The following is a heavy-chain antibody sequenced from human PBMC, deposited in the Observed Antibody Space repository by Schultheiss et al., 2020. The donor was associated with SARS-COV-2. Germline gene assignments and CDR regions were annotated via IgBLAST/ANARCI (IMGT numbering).Heavy chain of an antibody. CDR2: IYSCGST. V-gene: IGHV3-66*03. CDR3: ARDPVNWFDP. Sequence: GGSLRLSCAASGFTVSSNYMSWVRQAPGKGLEWVSVIYSCGSTYYADSVKGRFTISRDNAKNIVYLQMNSLRVEDTAVYYCARDPVNWFDPWGQGTLVTVSS. J-gene: IGHJ5*02. CDR1: GFTVSSNY.